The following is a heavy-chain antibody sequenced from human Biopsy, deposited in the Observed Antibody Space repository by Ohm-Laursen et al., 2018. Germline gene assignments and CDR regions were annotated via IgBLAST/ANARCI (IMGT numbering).Heavy chain of an antibody. CDR2: MNPISGNT. J-gene: IGHJ5*02. Sequence: ASVKVSCKASGYTFTTYDITWVRQATGQGPEWTGWMNPISGNTGYAHKFRGRVTMTSDSSISTAYLEVSSLTFEDTAVYYCARAVRYRLLSDPWGQGTLVTVSS. D-gene: IGHD2/OR15-2a*01. CDR1: GYTFTTYD. CDR3: ARAVRYRLLSDP. V-gene: IGHV1-8*01.